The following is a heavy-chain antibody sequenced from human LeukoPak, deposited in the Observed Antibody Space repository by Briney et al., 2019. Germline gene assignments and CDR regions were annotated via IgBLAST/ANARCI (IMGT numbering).Heavy chain of an antibody. D-gene: IGHD6-19*01. CDR2: ISGDAGST. CDR3: AKDINFSAEGVDY. V-gene: IGHV3-43*02. Sequence: PGGSLRLSCAASGFTFDDYAMHWVRQAPGKGLEWVSLISGDAGSTYYADSVKGRFTISRDNSKNSLYLQMNSLRTEDTALYYCAKDINFSAEGVDYRGQGTLVTVSS. J-gene: IGHJ4*02. CDR1: GFTFDDYA.